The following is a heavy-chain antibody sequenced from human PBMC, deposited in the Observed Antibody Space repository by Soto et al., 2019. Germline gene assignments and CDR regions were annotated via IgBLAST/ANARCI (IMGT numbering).Heavy chain of an antibody. V-gene: IGHV1-69*12. CDR2: IIPIFGTA. J-gene: IGHJ6*02. Sequence: QVQLVQSGAEVKKPGSSVKVSCKASGGTFSSYAISWVRQAPGQGLEWLGGIIPIFGTANYAQKFQGRVTITADESTSKAYMELSSLRSEDTAVYYCARRGDDIVLVPAADYYYYGMDVWGQGTTVTVSS. D-gene: IGHD2-2*01. CDR1: GGTFSSYA. CDR3: ARRGDDIVLVPAADYYYYGMDV.